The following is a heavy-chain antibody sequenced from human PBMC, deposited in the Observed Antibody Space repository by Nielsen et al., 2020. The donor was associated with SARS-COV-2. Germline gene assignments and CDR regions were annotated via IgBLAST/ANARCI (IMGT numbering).Heavy chain of an antibody. CDR2: ISSGVSFR. V-gene: IGHV3-11*05. J-gene: IGHJ4*02. CDR1: GITFGDHY. CDR3: AKAFRSSDWLRAAADY. D-gene: IGHD3-9*01. Sequence: GESLKISCVASGITFGDHYMSWIRQGPGKGLEWVAYISSGVSFRNYADAVRGRFSISRDNAKNSLYLQMNSLRAEDTAVYYCAKAFRSSDWLRAAADYWGQGTLVTVSS.